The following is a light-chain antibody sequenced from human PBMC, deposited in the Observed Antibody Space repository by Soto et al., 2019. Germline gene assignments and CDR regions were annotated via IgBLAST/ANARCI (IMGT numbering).Light chain of an antibody. CDR3: QVWESSRIRPV. CDR2: DDT. V-gene: IGLV3-21*02. Sequence: SYELTQPPSVSVAPGQTARIAWGGNKIGSESVHWYQQKPGQAPVVVVYDDTDRPSGIPERFSGSNSGNTATLTISRVEAGDEADYYCQVWESSRIRPVFGGGTKLTVL. CDR1: KIGSES. J-gene: IGLJ3*02.